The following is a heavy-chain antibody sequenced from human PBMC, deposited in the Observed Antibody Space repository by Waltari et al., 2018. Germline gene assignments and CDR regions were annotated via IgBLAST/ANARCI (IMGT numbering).Heavy chain of an antibody. Sequence: EVQVVESGGGFIKTGESLRLSCVASGVTIGAPAMEWVRQSPGKGLQWIGRVRSKHNNFATVYAESMRGRSMVSRNASMNTAYLQIDNVTPDDTAVYYCTTGIVELESERAAFWGRGVLVTVTS. V-gene: IGHV3-73*01. D-gene: IGHD1-1*01. CDR3: TTGIVELESERAAF. CDR2: VRSKHNNFAT. J-gene: IGHJ4*02. CDR1: GVTIGAPA.